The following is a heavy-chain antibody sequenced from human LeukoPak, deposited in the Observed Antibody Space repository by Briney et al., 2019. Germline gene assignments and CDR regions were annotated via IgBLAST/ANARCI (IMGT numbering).Heavy chain of an antibody. CDR3: ASTEKGYCSGGSCSLAY. CDR1: GLTFSSYA. CDR2: ISYDGSNK. Sequence: GRSLRLSCAASGLTFSSYAMHWVRQAPGKGLEWVAVISYDGSNKYYADSVKGRFTISRDNSKNTLYLQMNSLRAEDTAVYYCASTEKGYCSGGSCSLAYWGQGTLVTVSS. J-gene: IGHJ4*02. V-gene: IGHV3-30-3*01. D-gene: IGHD2-15*01.